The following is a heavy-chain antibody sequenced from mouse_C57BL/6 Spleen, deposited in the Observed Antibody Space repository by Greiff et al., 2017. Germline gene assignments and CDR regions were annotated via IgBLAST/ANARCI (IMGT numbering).Heavy chain of an antibody. CDR3: ARKGTGTGFDY. Sequence: VKLMESGPGLVAPSQSLSITCTVSGFSLTSYAISWVRQPPGKGLEWLGVIWTGGGKNYNSALKYRLSISKDNSKSQVFLKINSLQTDDTARYYCARKGTGTGFDYWGQGTTLTVSS. J-gene: IGHJ2*01. CDR2: IWTGGGK. D-gene: IGHD4-1*01. CDR1: GFSLTSYA. V-gene: IGHV2-9-1*01.